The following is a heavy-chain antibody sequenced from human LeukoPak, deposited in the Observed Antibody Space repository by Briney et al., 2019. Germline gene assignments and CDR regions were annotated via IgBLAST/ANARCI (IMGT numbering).Heavy chain of an antibody. Sequence: ASVKVSCKTSGYTFTGYYIHWVRQAPGQGLEWMGWISAYNGYTHYAQMLQGRVTMTTDTSTTTAYMELSRLRSDDTAVYYCAGTDPRGYSYDKGYFDYWGQGTLVTVSS. J-gene: IGHJ4*02. V-gene: IGHV1-18*04. D-gene: IGHD5-18*01. CDR2: ISAYNGYT. CDR3: AGTDPRGYSYDKGYFDY. CDR1: GYTFTGYY.